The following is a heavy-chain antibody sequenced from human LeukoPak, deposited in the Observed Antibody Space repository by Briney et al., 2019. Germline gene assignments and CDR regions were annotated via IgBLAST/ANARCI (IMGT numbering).Heavy chain of an antibody. CDR1: GYTFTSYG. V-gene: IGHV1-18*01. Sequence: EASVEVSCKASGYTFTSYGISWVRQAPGQGLEWMGWINTYNGNTKYAQKLQGRVTMTTDTSTSTAYMELRRLRPDDTAVYYCASGVIFGVVTDYYMDVWGKGTTVIVSS. CDR3: ASGVIFGVVTDYYMDV. J-gene: IGHJ6*03. CDR2: INTYNGNT. D-gene: IGHD3-3*01.